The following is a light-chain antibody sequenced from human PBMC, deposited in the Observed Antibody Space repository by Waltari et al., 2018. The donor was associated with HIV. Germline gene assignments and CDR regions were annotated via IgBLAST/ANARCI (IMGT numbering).Light chain of an antibody. CDR1: QSLSR. CDR2: DTS. CDR3: QQYNSSPLT. Sequence: VVLTQSPGALSLSPGETATLSCRASQSLSRLAWNQHKPGQAPRLVIYDTSIRATGIPDRFSGDGSRTDFTLTISRLEPEDFAVYYCQQYNSSPLTFGGGTKVEIK. J-gene: IGKJ4*01. V-gene: IGKV3-20*01.